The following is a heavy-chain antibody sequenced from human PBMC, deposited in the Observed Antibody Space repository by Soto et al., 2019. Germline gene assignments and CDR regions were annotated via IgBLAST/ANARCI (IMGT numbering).Heavy chain of an antibody. V-gene: IGHV4-59*01. CDR1: GGSISSYY. D-gene: IGHD6-19*01. J-gene: IGHJ4*02. Sequence: QVQLQESGPGLVKPSETLSLTCTVSGGSISSYYWSWIRQPPGKGLEWIGYIYYSGSTNYNPSLKSRVTISVDTSKNQFSLKLSSVTAVDTAVYYCARHIAVAGTIFDYWGQGTLVTVSS. CDR3: ARHIAVAGTIFDY. CDR2: IYYSGST.